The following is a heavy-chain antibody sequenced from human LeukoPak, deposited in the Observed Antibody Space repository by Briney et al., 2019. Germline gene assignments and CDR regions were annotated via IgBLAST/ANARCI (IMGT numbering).Heavy chain of an antibody. J-gene: IGHJ4*02. CDR2: IYYSGNT. D-gene: IGHD1-20*01. Sequence: SETLSPTCTVSGGSITSYYWSWIRQPPGKGLEWIGYIYYSGNTNYNPSLKSRVTMSAGRSRNQFSLKLSSVTAADTAVYYCARINWNYFDYWGQGILVTVSS. CDR3: ARINWNYFDY. V-gene: IGHV4-59*08. CDR1: GGSITSYY.